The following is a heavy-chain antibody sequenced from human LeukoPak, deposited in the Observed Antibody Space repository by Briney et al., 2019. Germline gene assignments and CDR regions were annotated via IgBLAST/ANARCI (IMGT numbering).Heavy chain of an antibody. V-gene: IGHV1-8*01. CDR3: ARGEYSSGSVWFDP. Sequence: ASVKVSCKASGYTFASYDINWVRQATGQGLEWMGWMNPNSGNTGYAQKFQGRVTMTRNTSISTAYMELSSLRSEDTAVYYCARGEYSSGSVWFDPWGQGTLVTVSS. CDR1: GYTFASYD. J-gene: IGHJ5*02. CDR2: MNPNSGNT. D-gene: IGHD6-19*01.